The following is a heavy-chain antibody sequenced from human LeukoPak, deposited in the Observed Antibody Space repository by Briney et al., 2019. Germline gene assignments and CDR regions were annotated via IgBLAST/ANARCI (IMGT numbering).Heavy chain of an antibody. D-gene: IGHD3-16*02. V-gene: IGHV3-23*01. CDR3: AKSVIGMTTEEYYFDY. CDR1: GFTFSSYA. Sequence: GSLRLSCAASGFTFSSYAMSWVRQAPGKGLEWVSAISGSGGSTYYADSVKGRFTISRDNSKNTLYLQMNSLRAEDTAVYYCAKSVIGMTTEEYYFDYWGQGTLVTLSS. J-gene: IGHJ4*02. CDR2: ISGSGGST.